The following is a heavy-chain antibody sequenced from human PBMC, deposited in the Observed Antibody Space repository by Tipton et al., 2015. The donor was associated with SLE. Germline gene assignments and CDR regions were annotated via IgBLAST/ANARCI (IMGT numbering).Heavy chain of an antibody. J-gene: IGHJ6*03. CDR1: GGSISSYY. CDR2: IYYSGST. CDR3: ARVHSYGFIYYYYYYMDV. D-gene: IGHD5-18*01. V-gene: IGHV4-59*01. Sequence: TPSLTCTVSGGSISSYYWSWIRQPPGEGLEWFGCIYYSGSTNSNPSLKSRVTISVDTSKNQFSLKLSSVTAADTAVYYCARVHSYGFIYYYYYYMDVWGKGTTVTVSS.